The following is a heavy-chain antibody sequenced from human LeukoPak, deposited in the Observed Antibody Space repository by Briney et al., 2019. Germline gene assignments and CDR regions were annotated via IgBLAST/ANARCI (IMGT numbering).Heavy chain of an antibody. J-gene: IGHJ3*02. CDR1: GGPISSSSYY. D-gene: IGHD6-19*01. CDR3: ARVQWLGAFDI. V-gene: IGHV4-61*01. CDR2: IYYSGST. Sequence: SETLSLTCTVSGGPISSSSYYWSWIRQPPGKGLEWIGYIYYSGSTNYNPSLKSRVTISVDTSKNQFSLKLSSVTAADTAVYYCARVQWLGAFDIWGQGTMVTVSS.